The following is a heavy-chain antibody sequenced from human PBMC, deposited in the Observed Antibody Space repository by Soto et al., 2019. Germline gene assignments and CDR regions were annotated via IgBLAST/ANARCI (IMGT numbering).Heavy chain of an antibody. J-gene: IGHJ3*02. CDR1: GYTFTSYG. CDR2: ISAYNGNT. V-gene: IGHV1-18*04. Sequence: ASVKVSCKASGYTFTSYGISGVRQAPGQGLEWMGWISAYNGNTNYAQKLQGRVTMTTDTSTSTAYMELRSLRSDDTAVYYCARDLRLEGSSSGGHDAFDIWGQGTMVTVSS. D-gene: IGHD6-6*01. CDR3: ARDLRLEGSSSGGHDAFDI.